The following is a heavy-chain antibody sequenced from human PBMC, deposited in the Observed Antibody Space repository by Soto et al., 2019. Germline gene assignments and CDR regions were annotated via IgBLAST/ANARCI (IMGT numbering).Heavy chain of an antibody. CDR3: ARRGGSSSGYYYYAMDV. CDR2: IYSNGDT. J-gene: IGHJ6*02. V-gene: IGHV4-31*03. D-gene: IGHD6-6*01. Sequence: TLSLTCSVSSDSMNSGGYYWSWIRQHPGKGLEWIGYIYSNGDTYYNPTLKSRVTISVDTSKNQFSLNLTSVTAADTAVYYCARRGGSSSGYYYYAMDVWGQGTTVTVSS. CDR1: SDSMNSGGYY.